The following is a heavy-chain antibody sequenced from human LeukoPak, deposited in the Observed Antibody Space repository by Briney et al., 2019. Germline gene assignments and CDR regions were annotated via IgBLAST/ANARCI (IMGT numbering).Heavy chain of an antibody. D-gene: IGHD2-15*01. CDR1: GGTFSSYA. J-gene: IGHJ4*02. CDR2: IIPIFGTA. Sequence: EASVKVSCKASGGTFSSYAISWVRQAPGQGLEWMGGIIPIFGTANYAQKFQGRVTITTDESTSTAYMELSSLRSEDTAVYYCARGLIYCSGGSCYFDYWGQGTLVTVSS. V-gene: IGHV1-69*05. CDR3: ARGLIYCSGGSCYFDY.